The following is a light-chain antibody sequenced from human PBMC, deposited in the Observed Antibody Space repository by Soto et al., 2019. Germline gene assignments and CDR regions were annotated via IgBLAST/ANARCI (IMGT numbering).Light chain of an antibody. Sequence: QSALTQPASVSGPPGQSITISCAGTSSDVGSYNLVSWYQHHPGKAPKLILYEVSQRPSGVSPRFSGSKSGNTASLTISGLQAEDEADYYCSSYAGSSPLWVFGGGTKVTVI. CDR1: SSDVGSYNL. V-gene: IGLV2-23*02. J-gene: IGLJ3*02. CDR2: EVS. CDR3: SSYAGSSPLWV.